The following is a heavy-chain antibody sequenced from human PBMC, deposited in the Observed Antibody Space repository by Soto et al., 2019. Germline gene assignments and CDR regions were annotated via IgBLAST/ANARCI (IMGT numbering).Heavy chain of an antibody. D-gene: IGHD3-10*01. V-gene: IGHV3-23*01. Sequence: LRLSCAASGFTFSHYVLSWVRQSPERGLEWVSSISGSGSSVYVADSVRGRFIMSRDLSTNTVSLQMNSLRAEDTAVYYCAKVRASYLSASYFYYGLDVWGQGTTVTVSS. CDR3: AKVRASYLSASYFYYGLDV. J-gene: IGHJ6*02. CDR2: ISGSGSSV. CDR1: GFTFSHYV.